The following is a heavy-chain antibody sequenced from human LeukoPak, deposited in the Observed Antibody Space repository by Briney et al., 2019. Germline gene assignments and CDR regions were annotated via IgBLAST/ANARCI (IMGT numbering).Heavy chain of an antibody. Sequence: SETLSLTCAVYGGSFSGYYWSWIRQPPGKGLGWIGEINHSGSTNYNPSLKSRVTISVDTSKNQFSLKLSSVTAADTAVYYCARVERRGIVVVPAAKYYYYYMDVWGKGTTVTVSS. J-gene: IGHJ6*03. CDR2: INHSGST. D-gene: IGHD2-2*01. CDR3: ARVERRGIVVVPAAKYYYYYMDV. V-gene: IGHV4-34*01. CDR1: GGSFSGYY.